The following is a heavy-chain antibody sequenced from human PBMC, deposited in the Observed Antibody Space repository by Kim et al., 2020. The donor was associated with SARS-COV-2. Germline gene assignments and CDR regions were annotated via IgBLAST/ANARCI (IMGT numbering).Heavy chain of an antibody. V-gene: IGHV4-59*09. J-gene: IGHJ4*02. D-gene: IGHD6-13*01. CDR3: ARGGWYSSGWLALTD. Sequence: PSLKSRVTIAVDTSKNQFSLKLSSVPAADTAVYYCARGGWYSSGWLALTDWGQGTLVTVSS.